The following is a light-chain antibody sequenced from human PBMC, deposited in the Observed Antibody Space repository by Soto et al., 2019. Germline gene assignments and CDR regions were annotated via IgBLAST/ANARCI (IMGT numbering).Light chain of an antibody. V-gene: IGKV1-5*03. J-gene: IGKJ1*01. CDR2: KAS. CDR3: QQYNGYWT. Sequence: DIQMTQSPSTLSASVGDRVTITCRASQSISDLLAWYQQKPGKAPKILIYKASSLKSGVPSRFSGSGSGTEYTLTISSLQPDDFATYYCQQYNGYWTFGQGTKVELK. CDR1: QSISDL.